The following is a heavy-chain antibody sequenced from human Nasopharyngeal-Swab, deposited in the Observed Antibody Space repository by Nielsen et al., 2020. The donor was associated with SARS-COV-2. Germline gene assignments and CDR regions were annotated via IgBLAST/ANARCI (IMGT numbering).Heavy chain of an antibody. Sequence: GSLRLSCTVSGGSISSYYWSWIRQPAGKGLEWIGRIYTSGSTNYNPSLKSRVTISVDTSKNQFSLKLSSVTAADTAVYYCAREGRITIFGVVITSNGMDVWGQGTTVTVSS. CDR1: GGSISSYY. D-gene: IGHD3-3*01. CDR3: AREGRITIFGVVITSNGMDV. CDR2: IYTSGST. J-gene: IGHJ6*02. V-gene: IGHV4-4*07.